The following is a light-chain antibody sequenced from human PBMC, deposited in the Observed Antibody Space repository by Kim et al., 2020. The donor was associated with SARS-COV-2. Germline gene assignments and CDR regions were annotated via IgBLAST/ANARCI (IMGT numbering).Light chain of an antibody. Sequence: ASVGDRVTITCRASQDISNYLAWYQQKPGEVPSLLIYAASTLESGVPSRFSGSGSGTDFTLTISSLQPEDVATYYCQKYDRAPETFGPGTKVDIK. CDR2: AAS. V-gene: IGKV1-27*01. CDR1: QDISNY. CDR3: QKYDRAPET. J-gene: IGKJ1*01.